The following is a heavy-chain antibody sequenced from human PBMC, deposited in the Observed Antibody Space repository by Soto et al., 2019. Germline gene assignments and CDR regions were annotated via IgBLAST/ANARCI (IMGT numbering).Heavy chain of an antibody. CDR1: GDSISGYY. CDR2: IYYSGST. V-gene: IGHV4-59*01. D-gene: IGHD3-10*01. Sequence: SETLSLTCTVSGDSISGYYWSWIRQPPGKGLEWIGYIYYSGSTNYNPSLKSRVTISVDTSKNQFSLKLSSVTAADTAVYYCARARLSRSWWFDPWGQGTLVTVSS. CDR3: ARARLSRSWWFDP. J-gene: IGHJ5*02.